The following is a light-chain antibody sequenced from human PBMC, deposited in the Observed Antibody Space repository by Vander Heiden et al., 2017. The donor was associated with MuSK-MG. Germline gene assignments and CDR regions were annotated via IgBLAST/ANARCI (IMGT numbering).Light chain of an antibody. CDR1: QSISSW. CDR2: DAS. V-gene: IGKV1-5*01. CDR3: QQYNSYPWT. Sequence: SPSTLSASVGDRVTITCRASQSISSWLAWYQQKPGKAPKLLIYDASSLESGVPSRFSGSGSGTEFTLTISILQPDDFATYYCQQYNSYPWTFGQGTKVEIK. J-gene: IGKJ1*01.